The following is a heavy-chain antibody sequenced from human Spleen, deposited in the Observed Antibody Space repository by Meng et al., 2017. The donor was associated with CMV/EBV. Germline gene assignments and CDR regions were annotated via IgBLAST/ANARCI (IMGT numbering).Heavy chain of an antibody. J-gene: IGHJ4*02. D-gene: IGHD1-1*01. CDR2: IIPIFGTA. V-gene: IGHV1-69*05. CDR1: GGTLSNYG. Sequence: SGGTLSNYGVSWVRQAPGQGLEWMGGIIPIFGTANYAQKFQGRVTITTDESTTTAYMELSSLRSDDTAVYYCAREGVVGTTIYFDYWGQGTLVTVSS. CDR3: AREGVVGTTIYFDY.